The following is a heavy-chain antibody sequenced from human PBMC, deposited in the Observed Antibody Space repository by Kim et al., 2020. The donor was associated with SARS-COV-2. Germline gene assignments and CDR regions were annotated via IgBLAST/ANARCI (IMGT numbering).Heavy chain of an antibody. D-gene: IGHD3-16*01. J-gene: IGHJ3*02. V-gene: IGHV4-39*02. CDR2: IYYSGST. Sequence: SETLSLTCTVSGGSISSSSYYWGWIRQPPGKGLEWIGSIYYSGSTYYNPSLKSRVTISVDTSKNQFSLKLSSVTAADTAVYYCAREIRIIQLDAFDIWGQGTMVTVSS. CDR3: AREIRIIQLDAFDI. CDR1: GGSISSSSYY.